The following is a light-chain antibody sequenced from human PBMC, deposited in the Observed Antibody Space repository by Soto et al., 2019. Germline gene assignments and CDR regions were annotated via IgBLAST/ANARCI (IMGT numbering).Light chain of an antibody. CDR1: SSNIGSNT. Sequence: HSVLTQPPSSSGIPGQRVTISCSGSSSNIGSNTVNWYQQFPGTAPKLLIYSSNLRPSGVPDRFSGSKSGTSASLAISGLQSEDEADYYCAAWDDSLNYVFGTGTKVTVL. J-gene: IGLJ1*01. CDR2: SSN. V-gene: IGLV1-44*01. CDR3: AAWDDSLNYV.